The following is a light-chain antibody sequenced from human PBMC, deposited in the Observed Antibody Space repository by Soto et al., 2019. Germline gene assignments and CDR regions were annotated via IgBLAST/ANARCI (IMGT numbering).Light chain of an antibody. Sequence: EIVLTQSPGTLSLSPGARAPLSCRASQSVNNNYLAWYQRQPGQAPRLLIYGASSRATGIPDRFSGSGSGTDFTLTISRLEPEDFAVYYCQQYAGSPRTFGQGTKVDI. CDR1: QSVNNNY. CDR2: GAS. CDR3: QQYAGSPRT. V-gene: IGKV3-20*01. J-gene: IGKJ1*01.